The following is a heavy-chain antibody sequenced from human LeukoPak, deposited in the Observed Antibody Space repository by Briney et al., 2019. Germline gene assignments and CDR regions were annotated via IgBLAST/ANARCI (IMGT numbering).Heavy chain of an antibody. D-gene: IGHD6-13*01. V-gene: IGHV4-39*07. Sequence: PSETLSLTCTVSSGSISSSSYYWGWIRQPPGKGLEWIGEINHSGSTNYNPSLKSRVTISVDTSKNQFSLELSSVTAADTAVYYCARGFAAAGPNWFDPWGQGTLVTVSS. J-gene: IGHJ5*02. CDR3: ARGFAAAGPNWFDP. CDR1: SGSISSSSYY. CDR2: INHSGST.